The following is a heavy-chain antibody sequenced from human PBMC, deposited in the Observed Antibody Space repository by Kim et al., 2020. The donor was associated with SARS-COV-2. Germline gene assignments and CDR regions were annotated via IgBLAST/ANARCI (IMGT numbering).Heavy chain of an antibody. CDR3: ARGHYCSSTSCYAAHGEYFQH. J-gene: IGHJ1*01. V-gene: IGHV1-46*01. Sequence: ASVKVSCKASGYTFTSYYMHWVRQAPGQGLEWMGIINPSGGSTSYAQKFQGRVTMTRDTSTSTVYMELSSLRSEDTAVYYCARGHYCSSTSCYAAHGEYFQHWGQGTLVTVSS. CDR2: INPSGGST. D-gene: IGHD2-2*01. CDR1: GYTFTSYY.